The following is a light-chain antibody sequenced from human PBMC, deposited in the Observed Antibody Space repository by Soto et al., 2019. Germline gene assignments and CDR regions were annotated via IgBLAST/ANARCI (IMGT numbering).Light chain of an antibody. CDR3: QQYGSSRT. CDR1: QSFSGNY. Sequence: EIVLTQSPGTLSLSPGERATLSCRASQSFSGNYLAWYQQKPGQAPRLLIYGASIRATGIPDRFSGSGSGTDFTLNISRLESEDFAVYYCQQYGSSRTFGQGTKVEIK. J-gene: IGKJ1*01. CDR2: GAS. V-gene: IGKV3-20*01.